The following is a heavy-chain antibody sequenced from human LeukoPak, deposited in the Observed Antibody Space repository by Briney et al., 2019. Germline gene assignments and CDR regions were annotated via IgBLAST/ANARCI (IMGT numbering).Heavy chain of an antibody. D-gene: IGHD6-19*01. V-gene: IGHV3-66*02. CDR1: GFTVSNNY. J-gene: IGHJ4*02. CDR2: IYSGGST. Sequence: GGSLRLSCVVSGFTVSNNYMSWVRQAPRKGLEWVSLIYSGGSTYYADSVKGRFTISRDNSKNTLYLQMNSLRAEDTAVYYCAKDLGSSGWYFDYWGQGTLVTVSS. CDR3: AKDLGSSGWYFDY.